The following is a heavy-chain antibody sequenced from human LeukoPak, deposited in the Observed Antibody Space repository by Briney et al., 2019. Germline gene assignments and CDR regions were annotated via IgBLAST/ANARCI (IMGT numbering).Heavy chain of an antibody. Sequence: SETLSLACAVYGGSFSGYFWTWIRQPPGKGLEWIGEINHGGSTNYNPSLKSRVTISVDTSKNHFSLKLSSLTAADTAVYYCARGPPLTYDGSGYYFFDYWGQGTLVTVSS. CDR3: ARGPPLTYDGSGYYFFDY. J-gene: IGHJ4*02. V-gene: IGHV4-34*01. CDR1: GGSFSGYF. CDR2: INHGGST. D-gene: IGHD3-22*01.